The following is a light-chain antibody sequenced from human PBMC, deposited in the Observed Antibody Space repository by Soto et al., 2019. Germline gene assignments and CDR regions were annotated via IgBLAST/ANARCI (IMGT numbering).Light chain of an antibody. Sequence: DIQMTQYPSTLFASVGDRVTVTWRASQSISSWLAWYQQKPGKAPKLLIYKASSLESGVPSRFSGSGSGTEFTLTISSLQPDDFATYYCQQYNSYSWTFGQGTKVDI. CDR3: QQYNSYSWT. CDR2: KAS. V-gene: IGKV1-5*03. J-gene: IGKJ1*01. CDR1: QSISSW.